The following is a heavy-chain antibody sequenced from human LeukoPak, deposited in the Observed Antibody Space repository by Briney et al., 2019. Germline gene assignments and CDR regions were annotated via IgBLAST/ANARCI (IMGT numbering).Heavy chain of an antibody. CDR3: ARAQLPPRACFDY. Sequence: SETLSLTCTVSGGSISTYYWSWIRQPPGKGLEWIGYIYYTGSTNYNPPLKSRVTISVDTSKNQFSLKLSSVTAADTAVYYCARAQLPPRACFDYWGQGTLDTVSS. D-gene: IGHD5-18*01. CDR2: IYYTGST. J-gene: IGHJ4*02. CDR1: GGSISTYY. V-gene: IGHV4-59*01.